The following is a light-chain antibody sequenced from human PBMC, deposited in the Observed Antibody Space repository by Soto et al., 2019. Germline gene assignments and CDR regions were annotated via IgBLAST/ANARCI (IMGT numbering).Light chain of an antibody. V-gene: IGKV1-33*01. J-gene: IGKJ2*01. Sequence: DIQMTQSPSSLSASVGDRVTITWQASQDISNYLNWYQQKPGKAPKLLIYDASNLETGVPSRFSGSGAETDFTFTISSLQPEDTATYYCQQYDNLPYTFGQGTKLEIK. CDR2: DAS. CDR1: QDISNY. CDR3: QQYDNLPYT.